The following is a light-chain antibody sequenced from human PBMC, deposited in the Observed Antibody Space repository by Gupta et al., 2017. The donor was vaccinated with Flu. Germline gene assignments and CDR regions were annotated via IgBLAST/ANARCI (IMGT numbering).Light chain of an antibody. V-gene: IGKV1-39*01. Sequence: PSSLSASVGDRVTITCRASQSISSYLNWYQQKPGKAPKLLIYAASSLQSGVPSRFSGSGSGTDFTLTISSLQPEDFATYYCQQSYSTPPKFGGGTKVEIK. J-gene: IGKJ4*02. CDR3: QQSYSTPPK. CDR2: AAS. CDR1: QSISSY.